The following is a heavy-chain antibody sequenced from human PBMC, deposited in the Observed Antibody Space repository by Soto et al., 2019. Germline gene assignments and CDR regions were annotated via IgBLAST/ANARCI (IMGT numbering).Heavy chain of an antibody. CDR3: AKDRRMAMIVVVYDAFDI. J-gene: IGHJ3*02. Sequence: PGGSLRLSCAASGFTFSSYGMHWVRQAPGKGLEWVAVIWSDGSNKYYADSVKGRFTISRDNSKKTLYLQMNSLRAEDTAIYYCAKDRRMAMIVVVYDAFDIWGQGTMVTVSS. V-gene: IGHV3-33*06. D-gene: IGHD3-22*01. CDR2: IWSDGSNK. CDR1: GFTFSSYG.